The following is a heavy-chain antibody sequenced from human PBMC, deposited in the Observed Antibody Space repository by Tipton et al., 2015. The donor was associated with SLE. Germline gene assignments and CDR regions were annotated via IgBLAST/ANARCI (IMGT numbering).Heavy chain of an antibody. CDR3: ARHRSYYYDSSGYYYGFDY. CDR1: GGSISSSSYY. V-gene: IGHV4-39*01. J-gene: IGHJ4*02. CDR2: IYYSGST. Sequence: TLSLTCTVSGGSISSSSYYWGWIRQPPGKGLEWIGSIYYSGSTYYNPSLKSRVTISVDTSKNQFSLKLSSVTAADTAVYYCARHRSYYYDSSGYYYGFDYWGQGTLVTVSS. D-gene: IGHD3-22*01.